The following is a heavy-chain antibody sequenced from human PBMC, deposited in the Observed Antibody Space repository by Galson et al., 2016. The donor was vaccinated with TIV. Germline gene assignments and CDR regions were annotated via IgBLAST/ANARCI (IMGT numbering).Heavy chain of an antibody. V-gene: IGHV1-69*04. CDR1: GGTFSNYA. Sequence: PVKVSCKASGGTFSNYAISWVRQAPGQGLEWMGRIIPILGIANYAEKIQGRATITADKSTSTAYMELSSLRSDDTAVYYCARGTEVGATAYWYFDLWGRGTLVTVSS. J-gene: IGHJ2*01. CDR2: IIPILGIA. D-gene: IGHD1-26*01. CDR3: ARGTEVGATAYWYFDL.